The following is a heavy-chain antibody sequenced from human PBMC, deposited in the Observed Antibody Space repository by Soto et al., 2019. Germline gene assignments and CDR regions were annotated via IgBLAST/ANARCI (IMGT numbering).Heavy chain of an antibody. D-gene: IGHD6-13*01. CDR1: GDSVSSNSGA. V-gene: IGHV6-1*01. J-gene: IGHJ3*02. CDR2: TYYRSKWYN. CDR3: ARGRPGIAAITTGAYDI. Sequence: SQTLSLTCAISGDSVSSNSGAWNWIRQSPSRGLEWLGRTYYRSKWYNDYAVSVKGRITINPDTSKNQFPLQLNSVIPEDTAVYYCARGRPGIAAITTGAYDIWGQGTMVTVSS.